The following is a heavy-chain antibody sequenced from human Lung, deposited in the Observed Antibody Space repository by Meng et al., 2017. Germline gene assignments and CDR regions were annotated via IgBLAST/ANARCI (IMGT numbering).Heavy chain of an antibody. D-gene: IGHD1-7*01. Sequence: QLQRPGSGPRLVQPSGTRSLAFAVSGDSITRTQWWSWLRQTPGKGLEWIGEISHSGSTVYRPSLQGRVSISLDKSNNEFSLKLTSVTAADTAVYYCARETLRELGLFHYWGQGILVTVSS. J-gene: IGHJ4*02. CDR3: ARETLRELGLFHY. CDR1: GDSITRTQW. V-gene: IGHV4-4*02. CDR2: ISHSGST.